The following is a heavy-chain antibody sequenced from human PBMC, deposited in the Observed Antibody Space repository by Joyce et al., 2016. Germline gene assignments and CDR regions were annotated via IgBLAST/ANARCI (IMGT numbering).Heavy chain of an antibody. D-gene: IGHD3-16*01. Sequence: EVQLVEAGGALVQPGGSLRLSCAASGFTFSAYEIHWVRQTTGKGLEGVSGIGTAGEPYYAGSVKGRFTISRENAKSSLFLQMNSLRAEDTAVYYCARERGGGMSAFDIWGQGTMVTVSS. CDR1: GFTFSAYE. CDR2: IGTAGEP. V-gene: IGHV3-13*05. J-gene: IGHJ3*02. CDR3: ARERGGGMSAFDI.